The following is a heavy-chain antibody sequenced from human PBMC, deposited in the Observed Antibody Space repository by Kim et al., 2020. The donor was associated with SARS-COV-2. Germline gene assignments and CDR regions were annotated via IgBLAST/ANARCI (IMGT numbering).Heavy chain of an antibody. CDR3: AKDYYYGSGSYGNYDY. Sequence: GGSLRLSCAASGFTFDDYAMHWVRQAPGKGLEWVSGISWNSGSIGYADSVKGRFTLSRANAKNSLYLQMNSLRAEDTALYYCAKDYYYGSGSYGNYDYWGQGTLVTVSS. V-gene: IGHV3-9*01. CDR2: ISWNSGSI. J-gene: IGHJ4*02. D-gene: IGHD3-10*01. CDR1: GFTFDDYA.